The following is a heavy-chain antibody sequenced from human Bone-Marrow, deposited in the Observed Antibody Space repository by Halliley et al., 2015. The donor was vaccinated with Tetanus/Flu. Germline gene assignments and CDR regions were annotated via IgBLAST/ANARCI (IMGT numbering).Heavy chain of an antibody. J-gene: IGHJ3*02. CDR3: ARRTGQWLLSNAFQI. D-gene: IGHD6-19*01. V-gene: IGHV4-59*01. CDR2: ISAGGYP. Sequence: IGYISAGGYPNYRPPLKSLVTMSVDPSNSQFSLRLNSVTAADTAVYYCARRTGQWLLSNAFQIWGQGIKVTVSS.